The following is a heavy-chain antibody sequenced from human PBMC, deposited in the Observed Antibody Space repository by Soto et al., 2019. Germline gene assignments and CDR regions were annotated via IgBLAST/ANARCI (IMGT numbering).Heavy chain of an antibody. CDR3: AHSDSPPLFSDY. Sequence: QITLKESGPALLKPTQTLTLTCTFSGFSLSTTSVAVGWIRQPPGKALEWLALIYWNDREAYSPSLRSRLSISKDTSKSQVVLTMTNVDPVDTATYFCAHSDSPPLFSDYWAREPWSPSPQ. D-gene: IGHD3-3*01. CDR2: IYWNDRE. J-gene: IGHJ4*02. CDR1: GFSLSTTSVA. V-gene: IGHV2-5*01.